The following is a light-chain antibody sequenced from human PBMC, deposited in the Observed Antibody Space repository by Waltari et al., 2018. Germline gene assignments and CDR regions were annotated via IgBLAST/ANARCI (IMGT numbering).Light chain of an antibody. J-gene: IGLJ1*01. CDR1: SSDIGGYNR. CDR2: EVS. Sequence: QAALTQSPSVSGSPGQSVTLSCPGTSSDIGGYNRLSWYQQHPGKAPKLMIYEVSKRPSGVSDRFSGSKSGNTASLTISGLQAEDEADYYCSSYASSSTYIFGAGTRLTVL. V-gene: IGLV2-14*01. CDR3: SSYASSSTYI.